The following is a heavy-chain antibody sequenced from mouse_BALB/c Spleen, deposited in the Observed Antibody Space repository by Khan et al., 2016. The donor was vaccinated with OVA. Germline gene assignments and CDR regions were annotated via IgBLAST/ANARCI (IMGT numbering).Heavy chain of an antibody. D-gene: IGHD2-1*01. J-gene: IGHJ2*01. Sequence: QIQLVQSGPELKKPGETVKISCKASGYTFTNYVMNWVKQAPGKALKWMGWINTYTGEPTYSDDFKGRFAFSLETSASTAYLQINHLKTEDTATYFCARGNRDFDYWGQGTTLTVSS. CDR2: INTYTGEP. V-gene: IGHV9-3-1*01. CDR1: GYTFTNYV. CDR3: ARGNRDFDY.